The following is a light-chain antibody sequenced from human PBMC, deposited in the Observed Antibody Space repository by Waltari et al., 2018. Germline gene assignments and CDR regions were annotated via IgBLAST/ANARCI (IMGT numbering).Light chain of an antibody. CDR2: GST. J-gene: IGLJ3*02. CDR1: GSNIGAGSD. V-gene: IGLV1-40*01. CDR3: QSYDTTLSVV. Sequence: QSVLTQPPSVSGAPGQRVTISCPGSGSNIGAGSDVHWYQQLPRAAPKLPIYGSTSRPLGVPDRFFGSTSGTSAFLAITGLQAEDEADYYCQSYDTTLSVVFGGGTKLTVL.